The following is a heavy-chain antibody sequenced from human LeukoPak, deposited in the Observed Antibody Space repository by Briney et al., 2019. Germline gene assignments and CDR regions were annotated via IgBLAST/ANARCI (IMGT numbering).Heavy chain of an antibody. D-gene: IGHD3-3*01. Sequence: GGSLRLSCAASGFTFSSYAMHWVRQAPGKGLEWVAVISYDGSNKYYADSVKGRFTISRDNSKNTLYLQMNSLRAEDTAVYYCARDGSKLRFLEWLLNGLDAFDIWGQGTMVTVSS. CDR3: ARDGSKLRFLEWLLNGLDAFDI. V-gene: IGHV3-30*04. CDR1: GFTFSSYA. CDR2: ISYDGSNK. J-gene: IGHJ3*02.